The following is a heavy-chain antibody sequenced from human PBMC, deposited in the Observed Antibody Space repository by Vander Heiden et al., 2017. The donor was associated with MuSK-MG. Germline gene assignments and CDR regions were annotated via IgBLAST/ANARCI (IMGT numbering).Heavy chain of an antibody. CDR2: FDPEDGET. Sequence: QVQLVQSGAEVKKPGASVKVSCKVSGYTLTEFSMHWVRQAPGKGLEWMGGFDPEDGETIYAQKFQGRVTMTEDTSTDTAYMELSSLRSEDTAVYYCATGVLSIGEWLIQGPYGMDVWGQGTTVTVSS. V-gene: IGHV1-24*01. CDR1: GYTLTEFS. J-gene: IGHJ6*02. CDR3: ATGVLSIGEWLIQGPYGMDV. D-gene: IGHD5-12*01.